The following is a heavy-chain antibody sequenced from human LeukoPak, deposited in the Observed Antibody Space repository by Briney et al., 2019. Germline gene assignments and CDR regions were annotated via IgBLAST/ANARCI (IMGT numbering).Heavy chain of an antibody. Sequence: GGSLRLSCAASGFTFSTYAIHWVRQAPGKGLEYVSAISSDGGSTYYANSVKGRFTISRDNSKNTLFLQMGSLRAEDMAVYYCARAPLYSNGRGTDYWGQGTLVTVSS. D-gene: IGHD6-19*01. CDR3: ARAPLYSNGRGTDY. J-gene: IGHJ4*02. V-gene: IGHV3-64*01. CDR1: GFTFSTYA. CDR2: ISSDGGST.